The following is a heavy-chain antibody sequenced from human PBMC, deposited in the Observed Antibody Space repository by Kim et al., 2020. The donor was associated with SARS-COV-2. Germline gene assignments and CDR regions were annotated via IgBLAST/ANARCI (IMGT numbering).Heavy chain of an antibody. CDR3: ARGIHQWLGVDV. CDR1: GLTFGGHD. CDR2: IGTAGET. J-gene: IGHJ6*02. Sequence: GGSLRLSCAASGLTFGGHDMHWVRQGSGKGLEWVSAIGTAGETFYSGSVKGRFIISRENGRNSLFLQMDSLKVGDTAVYYCARGIHQWLGVDVWGQGTTVTVSS. V-gene: IGHV3-13*04. D-gene: IGHD5-18*01.